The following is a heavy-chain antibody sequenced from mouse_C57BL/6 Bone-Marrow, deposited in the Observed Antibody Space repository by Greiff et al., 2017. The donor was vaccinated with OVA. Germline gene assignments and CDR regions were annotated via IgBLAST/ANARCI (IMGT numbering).Heavy chain of an antibody. J-gene: IGHJ2*01. CDR1: GYAFSSSW. V-gene: IGHV1-82*01. CDR3: ARVVYYYGSSPFDY. CDR2: IYPGDGDT. Sequence: QVQLQQSGPELVKPGASVKISCKASGYAFSSSWMNWVKQRPGKGLEWIGRIYPGDGDTNYNGKFKGKATLTADKSSSTAYMQLSSLTSEDSAVYFCARVVYYYGSSPFDYWGQGTTLTVSS. D-gene: IGHD1-1*01.